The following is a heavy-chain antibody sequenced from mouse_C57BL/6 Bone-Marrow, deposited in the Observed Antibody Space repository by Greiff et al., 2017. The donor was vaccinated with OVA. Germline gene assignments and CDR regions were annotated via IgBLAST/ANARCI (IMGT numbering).Heavy chain of an antibody. CDR1: GYTFTSYW. J-gene: IGHJ2*01. CDR2: IYPSDSET. D-gene: IGHD3-2*02. Sequence: VQLQQPGAELVRPGSSVKLSCKASGYTFTSYWMDWVKQRPGQGLEWIGNIYPSDSETHYNQKFKDKATLTVDKSSSTAYMQLSSLTSEDSAVYDCARGPAQVFDYWGQGTTLTVSS. V-gene: IGHV1-61*01. CDR3: ARGPAQVFDY.